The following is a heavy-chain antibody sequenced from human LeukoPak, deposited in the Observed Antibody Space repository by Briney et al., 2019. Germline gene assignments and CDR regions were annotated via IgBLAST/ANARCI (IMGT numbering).Heavy chain of an antibody. CDR3: ARLLGYCSGGSCYPYYYGMDA. J-gene: IGHJ6*02. Sequence: SETLSLTCTVSGVSISSYYWSWIRQPPGKGLEWIGYIYYSGSTNYNPSLKSRVTISVDTSKNQFSLKLSSVTAADTAVYYCARLLGYCSGGSCYPYYYGMDAWGQGTTVTVSS. CDR1: GVSISSYY. D-gene: IGHD2-15*01. CDR2: IYYSGST. V-gene: IGHV4-59*01.